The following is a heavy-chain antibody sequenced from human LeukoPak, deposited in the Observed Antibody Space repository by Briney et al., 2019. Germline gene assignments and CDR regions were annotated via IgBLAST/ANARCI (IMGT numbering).Heavy chain of an antibody. D-gene: IGHD3-3*01. CDR2: INRSGST. J-gene: IGHJ6*02. Sequence: SETLSLTCAVYGGSFSGYYWSRIRQPPGKGLEWIGEINRSGSTNYNPSLKSRVTISVDTSKNQFSLKLSSVTAADTAVYYCARTGPYDFWSGYPHYYGMDVWGQGTTVTVSS. CDR1: GGSFSGYY. V-gene: IGHV4-34*01. CDR3: ARTGPYDFWSGYPHYYGMDV.